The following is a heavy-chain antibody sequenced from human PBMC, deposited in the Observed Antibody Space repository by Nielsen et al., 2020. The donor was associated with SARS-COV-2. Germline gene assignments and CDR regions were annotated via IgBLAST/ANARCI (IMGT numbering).Heavy chain of an antibody. D-gene: IGHD2-2*01. V-gene: IGHV3-21*04. Sequence: LSLTCAASGFTFSSYNMNWVRQAPGKGLEWVSSISSSSSYIYYADSVKGRFTISRDNAKNSLYLQMNSLRAEDTALYYCAKLDAAYCSSTSCYGGGVTFDYWGQGTLVTVSS. CDR2: ISSSSSYI. J-gene: IGHJ4*02. CDR1: GFTFSSYN. CDR3: AKLDAAYCSSTSCYGGGVTFDY.